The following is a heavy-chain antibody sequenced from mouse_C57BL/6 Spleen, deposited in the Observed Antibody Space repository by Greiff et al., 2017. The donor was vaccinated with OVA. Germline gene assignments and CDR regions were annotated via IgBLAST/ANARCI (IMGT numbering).Heavy chain of an antibody. V-gene: IGHV7-3*01. J-gene: IGHJ2*01. D-gene: IGHD3-2*02. Sequence: EVMLVESGGGLVQPGGSLSLSCAASGFTFTDYYMSWVRQPPGKALEWLGFIRNKANGYTTEYSASVKGRFTISRDNSQSILYLQMNALRAEDSATYYCARYGGSCYFYFDYWGQGTTLTVSS. CDR3: ARYGGSCYFYFDY. CDR1: GFTFTDYY. CDR2: IRNKANGYTT.